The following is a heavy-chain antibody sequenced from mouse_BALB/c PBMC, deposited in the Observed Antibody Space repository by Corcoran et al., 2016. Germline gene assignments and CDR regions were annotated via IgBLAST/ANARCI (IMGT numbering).Heavy chain of an antibody. J-gene: IGHJ4*01. CDR1: GYTFTNYG. CDR2: INTYTGEP. CDR3: AREPYAMDY. V-gene: IGHV9-1*02. Sequence: QIQLVESVPELKKPGETVKISCKASGYTFTNYGMNWVKQAPGKGLKWMGWINTYTGEPTYADDFKGRFAFSLETSASTAYLQINNLKNEDMATYFCAREPYAMDYWGQGTSVTVSS.